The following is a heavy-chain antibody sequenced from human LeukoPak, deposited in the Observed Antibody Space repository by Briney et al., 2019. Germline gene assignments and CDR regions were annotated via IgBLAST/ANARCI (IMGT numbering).Heavy chain of an antibody. CDR2: IWYDGSNK. CDR1: GFTFSSYV. D-gene: IGHD2-2*02. Sequence: GGSLRLSCAASGFTFSSYVMHWVRQAPGKGLEWVAVIWYDGSNKYYADSVKGRFTISRDNSKNTLYLQMNSLRAEDTAVYYCARGYCISTSCYTSYYYYGMDVWGQGTTVTVSS. J-gene: IGHJ6*02. CDR3: ARGYCISTSCYTSYYYYGMDV. V-gene: IGHV3-33*01.